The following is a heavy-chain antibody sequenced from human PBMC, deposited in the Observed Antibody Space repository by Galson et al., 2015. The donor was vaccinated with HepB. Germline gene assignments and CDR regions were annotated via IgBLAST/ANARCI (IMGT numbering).Heavy chain of an antibody. D-gene: IGHD3-22*01. V-gene: IGHV4-39*01. CDR3: ARRSYRYETSGLPPYFDY. CDR1: GDSITRSSYY. J-gene: IGHJ4*02. Sequence: SETLSLTCTVSGDSITRSSYYWGWIRQPPGKGLEWIVSMYYTGSTYYNPSPKSRVTMSVDMSKNQFSLKLSSVTAADTAVYYCARRSYRYETSGLPPYFDYWGQGTLVSVSS. CDR2: MYYTGST.